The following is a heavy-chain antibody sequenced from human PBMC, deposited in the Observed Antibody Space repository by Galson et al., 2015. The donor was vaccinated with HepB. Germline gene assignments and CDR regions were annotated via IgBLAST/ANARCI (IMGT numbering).Heavy chain of an antibody. D-gene: IGHD3-10*01. CDR3: ARVPFKGEIDY. CDR2: IYYSGST. V-gene: IGHV4-59*12. J-gene: IGHJ4*02. CDR1: GFTFSSYS. Sequence: LRLSCAASGFTFSSYSMNWVRQAPGKGLEWIGYIYYSGSTYYNPSLKSRVTISVDTSKNQFSLKLSSVTAADTAVYYCARVPFKGEIDYWGQGTLVTVSS.